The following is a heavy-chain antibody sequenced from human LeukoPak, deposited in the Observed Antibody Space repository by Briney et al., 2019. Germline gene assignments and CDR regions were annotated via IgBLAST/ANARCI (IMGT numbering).Heavy chain of an antibody. CDR1: GFTFNNYG. D-gene: IGHD2-2*01. CDR2: IRYDESNK. CDR3: ARAYCASTICYGGGKIDY. V-gene: IGHV3-30*02. Sequence: GGSLRLSCGASGFTFNNYGMHWVRQAPGKGPEWVAFIRYDESNKYYADSVRGRFTISRDNSKNTLHLQMNSLRVEDAAVYYCARAYCASTICYGGGKIDYWGQGTLVTVSS. J-gene: IGHJ4*02.